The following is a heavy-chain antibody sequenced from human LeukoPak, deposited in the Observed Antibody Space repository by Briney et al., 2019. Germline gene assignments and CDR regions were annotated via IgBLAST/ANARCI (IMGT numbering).Heavy chain of an antibody. D-gene: IGHD6-19*01. CDR2: IWYDGTNK. CDR3: ARDGLSSGWLQDY. Sequence: GGSLRLSCAASGFTFSSYGMHWVRQAPGKGLEWVAVIWYDGTNKYYADSVKGRFTISRDNSKNTLYLQMNSLRVVDTAVYYCARDGLSSGWLQDYWGQGTRVTVSS. CDR1: GFTFSSYG. J-gene: IGHJ4*02. V-gene: IGHV3-33*01.